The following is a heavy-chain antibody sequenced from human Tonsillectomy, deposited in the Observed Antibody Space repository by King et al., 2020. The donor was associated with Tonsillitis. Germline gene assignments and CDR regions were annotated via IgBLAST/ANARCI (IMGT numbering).Heavy chain of an antibody. CDR2: ISYDGGNK. J-gene: IGHJ3*02. V-gene: IGHV3-30*18. Sequence: CAVSGFTFSSYGMHWVRQAPGKGLAWVAVISYDGGNKYYGDSVKGRITISRDNSKNTLYLQMNSLRAEDTAVYYCAKDRSDFRRLWGGEYDVFDIWRRGTVVTVPS. CDR1: GFTFSSYG. D-gene: IGHD3-10*01. CDR3: AKDRSDFRRLWGGEYDVFDI.